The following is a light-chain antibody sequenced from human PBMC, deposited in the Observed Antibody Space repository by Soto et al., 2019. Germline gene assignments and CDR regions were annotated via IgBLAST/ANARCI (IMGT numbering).Light chain of an antibody. V-gene: IGKV2-28*01. Sequence: DIVMTQSPLSLPVTPGEPASISCRSSQSLLHSNGYKYLVWYLQKPGLSPQLLIYLGSYRASGVPDRFSGSGSDTDFTLRISRVEAEDVGVYYCMQALQTPLTFGGGTKVELK. J-gene: IGKJ4*01. CDR1: QSLLHSNGYKY. CDR2: LGS. CDR3: MQALQTPLT.